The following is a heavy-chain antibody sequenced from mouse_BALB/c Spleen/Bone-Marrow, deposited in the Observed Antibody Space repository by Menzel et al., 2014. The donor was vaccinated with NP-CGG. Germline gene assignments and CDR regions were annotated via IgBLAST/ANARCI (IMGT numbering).Heavy chain of an antibody. V-gene: IGHV1S126*01. D-gene: IGHD2-10*02. Sequence: VHLVESGAELVRPGAPVKVSCKASGYTFTSYWINWVKQRPGQGLEWIGNIYPSDSYTNYNQNFKDKATLTVDKSSSTAYMQLSSPTSEDSAVYYCTRQYGNYCAMDYWGQGTSFTVSS. CDR2: IYPSDSYT. J-gene: IGHJ4*01. CDR1: GYTFTSYW. CDR3: TRQYGNYCAMDY.